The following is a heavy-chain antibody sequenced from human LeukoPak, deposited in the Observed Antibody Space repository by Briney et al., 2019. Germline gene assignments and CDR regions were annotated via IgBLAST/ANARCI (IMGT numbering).Heavy chain of an antibody. V-gene: IGHV3-21*01. D-gene: IGHD5-18*01. CDR3: ARDQRGYSYGFDY. Sequence: GGTLRLSCAASGFTFSNYGMNWVRQAPGRGLEWVSSISSSSSYIYYADSVKGRFTISRDNAKNSLYLQMNSLRAEDTAVYYCARDQRGYSYGFDYWGQGTLVTVSS. J-gene: IGHJ4*02. CDR2: ISSSSSYI. CDR1: GFTFSNYG.